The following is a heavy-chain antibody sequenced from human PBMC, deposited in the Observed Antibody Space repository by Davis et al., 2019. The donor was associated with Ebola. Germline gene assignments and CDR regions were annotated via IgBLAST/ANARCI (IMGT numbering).Heavy chain of an antibody. CDR1: GFTFSTYA. Sequence: GGSLRLSCTTSGFTFSTYALSWVRQAPGKGLEWVASISGNGDRTVYADSVKGRFTISRDKSKNTMYIHMSNLTVEDTAEYYCGSDPQVHKWDAHPTWDCWGQGTLVTVSS. V-gene: IGHV3-23*01. CDR3: GSDPQVHKWDAHPTWDC. CDR2: ISGNGDRT. D-gene: IGHD1-26*01. J-gene: IGHJ4*02.